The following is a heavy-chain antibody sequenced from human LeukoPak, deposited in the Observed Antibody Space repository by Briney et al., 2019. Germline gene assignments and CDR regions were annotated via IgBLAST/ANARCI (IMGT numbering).Heavy chain of an antibody. CDR3: ARDSLWSGYYSDY. CDR1: GFTFSSFF. J-gene: IGHJ4*02. CDR2: ISTSTTTM. D-gene: IGHD3-3*01. V-gene: IGHV3-48*04. Sequence: PGGSLRLSCAASGFTFSSFFMNWVRQAPGKGLEWVSYISTSTTTMYYADSVKGRFTISRDNAKNSLYLQMNSLRAEDTAVYYCARDSLWSGYYSDYWGQGTLVTVSS.